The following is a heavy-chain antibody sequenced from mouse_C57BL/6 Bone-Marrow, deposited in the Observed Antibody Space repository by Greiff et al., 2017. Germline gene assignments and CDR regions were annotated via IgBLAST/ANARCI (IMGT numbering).Heavy chain of an antibody. CDR3: ARRSFSTVAWGAMDY. CDR1: GYSFTDYN. D-gene: IGHD1-1*01. Sequence: VQLQQSGPELVKPGASVKISCKASGYSFTDYNMNWVKQSNGKSLEWIGVINPNYGTTSYNQKFKGKATLTVDQSYSTAYMQLNSLTSEYSAVYYCARRSFSTVAWGAMDYWGQGTSVTVSS. J-gene: IGHJ4*01. V-gene: IGHV1-39*01. CDR2: INPNYGTT.